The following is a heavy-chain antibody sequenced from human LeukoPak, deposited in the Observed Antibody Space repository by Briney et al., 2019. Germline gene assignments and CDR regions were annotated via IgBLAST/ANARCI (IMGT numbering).Heavy chain of an antibody. V-gene: IGHV3-48*04. J-gene: IGHJ4*02. Sequence: TGGSLRLSCAASGFTFSSYSMNWVRQAPGKGLEWVSYISSSSSSTIYYADSVKGRFTISRDNAKNSLYLQMNGLRAEDTAVYYCARDPGSSGPTGYWGQGTLVTVSS. D-gene: IGHD3-22*01. CDR3: ARDPGSSGPTGY. CDR2: ISSSSSSTI. CDR1: GFTFSSYS.